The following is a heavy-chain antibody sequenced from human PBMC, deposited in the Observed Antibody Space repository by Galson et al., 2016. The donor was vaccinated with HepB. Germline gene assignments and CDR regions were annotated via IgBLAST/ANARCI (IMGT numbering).Heavy chain of an antibody. CDR3: ARVGGYDGYYFDV. D-gene: IGHD5-12*01. V-gene: IGHV3-53*01. CDR1: GITVSDTY. J-gene: IGHJ4*02. CDR2: IYRDGRT. Sequence: SLRLSCAVSGITVSDTYMSWVRQAPGKGLEWVSVIYRDGRTYHGDSVKGRFSISRDISKNTLYLQMNSLRDDDAAVYYCARVGGYDGYYFDVWGQGALVTVSS.